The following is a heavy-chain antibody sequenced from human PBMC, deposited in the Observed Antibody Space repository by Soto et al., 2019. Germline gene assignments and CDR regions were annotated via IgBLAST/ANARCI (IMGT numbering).Heavy chain of an antibody. CDR3: ARDGSGGYYDSSGYYFDY. CDR2: IYHSGST. Sequence: SETLSLTCAVSGGSISSSNWWRWVRQPPGKGREWIGEIYHSGSTNYNPSLRSLVTISVDKSKPQYSLKLSSVTAEDTAVYYCARDGSGGYYDSSGYYFDYWGQGTLVTVSS. V-gene: IGHV4-4*02. J-gene: IGHJ4*02. D-gene: IGHD3-22*01. CDR1: GGSISSSNW.